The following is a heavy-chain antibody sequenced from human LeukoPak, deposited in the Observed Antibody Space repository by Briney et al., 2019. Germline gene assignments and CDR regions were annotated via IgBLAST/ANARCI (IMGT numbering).Heavy chain of an antibody. J-gene: IGHJ4*02. CDR2: MYYSGST. CDR3: ARVSVSGYGYYYFDY. CDR1: GGSIRSSY. Sequence: SETLSLTCTVSGGSIRSSYWSWIRQPPGKGLEWIGYMYYSGSTKYTPSLKSRVTMSVDTSQNQFSLKLSSVTAADTAVYHCARVSVSGYGYYYFDYWGQGTLVTVSS. D-gene: IGHD5-12*01. V-gene: IGHV4-59*01.